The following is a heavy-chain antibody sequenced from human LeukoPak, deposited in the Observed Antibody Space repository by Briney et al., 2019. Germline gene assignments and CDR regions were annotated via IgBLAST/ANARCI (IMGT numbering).Heavy chain of an antibody. CDR2: IYYSGST. Sequence: KASETLSLTCTVSGGSISSSGYYWGWIRQPPGKGLEWIGSIYYSGSTYYNPSLKSRVTLSVDTSKNQFSLKLSSVTAADTAVYYCARLLSSDWYKGAFDIWGQGTMVTVSS. CDR1: GGSISSSGYY. V-gene: IGHV4-39*01. D-gene: IGHD6-19*01. CDR3: ARLLSSDWYKGAFDI. J-gene: IGHJ3*02.